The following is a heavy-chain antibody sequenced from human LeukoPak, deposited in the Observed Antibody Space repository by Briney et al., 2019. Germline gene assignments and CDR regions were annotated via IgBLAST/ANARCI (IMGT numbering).Heavy chain of an antibody. CDR1: GFTFDDYT. CDR2: ISWDGGST. Sequence: PGGSLRLSCAASGFTFDDYTMHWVRQAPGKGLEWVSLISWDGGSTYYADSVKGRFTISRDNSKNSLYLQMNSLRTEDTALYYCAKDIGGYCSGGSCYSGGAFGIWGQGTMVTVSS. CDR3: AKDIGGYCSGGSCYSGGAFGI. J-gene: IGHJ3*02. V-gene: IGHV3-43*01. D-gene: IGHD2-15*01.